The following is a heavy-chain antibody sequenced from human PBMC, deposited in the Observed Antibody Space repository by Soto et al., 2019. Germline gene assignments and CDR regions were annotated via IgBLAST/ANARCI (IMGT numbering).Heavy chain of an antibody. J-gene: IGHJ6*02. V-gene: IGHV1-18*01. CDR3: SRFIMVGGWFDPNYYRGMDV. CDR1: GYTFSNYG. D-gene: IGHD6-19*01. CDR2: ISGYNGNT. Sequence: QVQLVQSGAEVKKPGASVTVSCKTSGYTFSNYGINWVRQAPGQGLEWMGWISGYNGNTNYAQTGQGRVPMTTDTSTGTVYMELRSLRSDETAIYYCSRFIMVGGWFDPNYYRGMDVWGQGTTVTVSS.